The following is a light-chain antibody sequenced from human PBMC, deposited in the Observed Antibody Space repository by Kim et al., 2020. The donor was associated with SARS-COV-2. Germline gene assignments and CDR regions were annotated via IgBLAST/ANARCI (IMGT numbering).Light chain of an antibody. CDR1: QGKSSW. V-gene: IGKV1-12*01. Sequence: GFVEDRVNITCRASQGKSSWLVWYQEKAGEDHKLQIYDASAVHSGVPARFSGRGSGADFTLTISSLQAEDVATYYWQQANSFPITFGQGTRLEIK. CDR2: DAS. CDR3: QQANSFPIT. J-gene: IGKJ5*01.